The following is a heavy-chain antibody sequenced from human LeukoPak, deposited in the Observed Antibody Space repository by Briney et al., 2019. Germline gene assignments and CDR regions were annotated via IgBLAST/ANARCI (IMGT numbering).Heavy chain of an antibody. Sequence: GGSLRLSCAASGFTFSHYWMTWVRQAPGKGLEWVANMKEDGSQETYVDSVKGRFTISRDNAKNSLYLQMNNVRAEDTAVYYCARETILKDWRTNWFDPWGQGTLVTVSS. CDR3: ARETILKDWRTNWFDP. J-gene: IGHJ5*02. CDR1: GFTFSHYW. CDR2: MKEDGSQE. D-gene: IGHD3-9*01. V-gene: IGHV3-7*01.